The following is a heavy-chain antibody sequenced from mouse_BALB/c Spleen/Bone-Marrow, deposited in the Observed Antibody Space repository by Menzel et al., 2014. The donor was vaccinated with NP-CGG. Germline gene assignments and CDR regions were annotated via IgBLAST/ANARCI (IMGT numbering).Heavy chain of an antibody. J-gene: IGHJ2*01. D-gene: IGHD2-1*01. CDR3: ARWNGNYYFDY. Sequence: ESGPGLVKPSQSLSLTCTVTGYSITSDYAWNWIRQFPGNKLEWMGYISYSGSTSYNPPLKSRISITRDTSKDQFFLQLNSVTTEDTATYYCARWNGNYYFDYWGQGTTLTVSS. CDR1: GYSITSDYA. CDR2: ISYSGST. V-gene: IGHV3-2*02.